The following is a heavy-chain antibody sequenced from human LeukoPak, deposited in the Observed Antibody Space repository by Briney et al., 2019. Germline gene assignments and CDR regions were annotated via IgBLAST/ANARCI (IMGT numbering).Heavy chain of an antibody. Sequence: SVKVSCKASGGTFSSYAISWVRQAPGQGLEWMGAIIPIFGTANYAQTFQGRVTITADKSTSTAYMELSSLRSEDTAVYYCARYLIYCSSTSCTRGNFDYWGEGTLVTVSS. CDR1: GGTFSSYA. CDR2: IIPIFGTA. V-gene: IGHV1-69*06. D-gene: IGHD2-2*01. J-gene: IGHJ4*02. CDR3: ARYLIYCSSTSCTRGNFDY.